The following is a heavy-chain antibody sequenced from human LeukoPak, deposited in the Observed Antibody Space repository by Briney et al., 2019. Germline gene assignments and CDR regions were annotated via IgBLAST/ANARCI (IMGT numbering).Heavy chain of an antibody. CDR3: ARVGYSYGYFDY. J-gene: IGHJ4*02. V-gene: IGHV4-31*03. D-gene: IGHD5-18*01. CDR1: GGSISSGGYY. CDR2: IYYSGST. Sequence: PSETLSLTCTVSGGSISSGGYYWSWIRQHPGKGLEWIGYIYYSGSTYYNPSLKSRATISVDTSKNQFSLKLSSVTAADTAVYYCARVGYSYGYFDYWGQGTLVTVSS.